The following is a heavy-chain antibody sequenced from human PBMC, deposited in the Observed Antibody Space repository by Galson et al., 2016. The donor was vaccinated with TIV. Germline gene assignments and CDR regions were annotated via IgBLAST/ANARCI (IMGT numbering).Heavy chain of an antibody. D-gene: IGHD5-24*01. V-gene: IGHV1-69*02. J-gene: IGHJ6*02. CDR1: GDTFSSFS. CDR2: IIPLLDKT. Sequence: SVKVSCKASGDTFSSFSIIWVRQAPGQGLEWMGRIIPLLDKTNYVQKFQDRVTITADRSMSTAYMELSSLKSEDTAVYYCARRTDGHLYDYYGMDVWGQGTTVNVSS. CDR3: ARRTDGHLYDYYGMDV.